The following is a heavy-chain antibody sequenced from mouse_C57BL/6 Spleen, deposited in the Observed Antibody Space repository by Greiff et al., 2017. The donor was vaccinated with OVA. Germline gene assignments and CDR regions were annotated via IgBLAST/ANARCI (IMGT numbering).Heavy chain of an antibody. CDR1: GYTFTDYE. Sequence: VQLQQSGAELVRPGASVTLSCTASGYTFTDYEMHWVKQTPVHGLEWIGAIDPETGGTAYNQKFKGKAILTADKSSSTAYMELRSLTSEDSASYYCTRSARGFDYWGQGTTLTVSS. CDR2: IDPETGGT. V-gene: IGHV1-15*01. J-gene: IGHJ2*01. D-gene: IGHD3-1*01. CDR3: TRSARGFDY.